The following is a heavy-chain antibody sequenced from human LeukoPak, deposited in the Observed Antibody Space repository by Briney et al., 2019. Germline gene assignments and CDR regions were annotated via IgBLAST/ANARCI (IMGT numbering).Heavy chain of an antibody. CDR1: GGSISSGDYY. Sequence: SQTLSLTCTVSGGSISSGDYYWSWIRQPPGKGLEWIGYIYYSGSTYYNPSLKSRVTISVDTSKNQFSLKLTSVTAADTAVYYCARDVGATYYMDVWGKGTTVTVSS. CDR2: IYYSGST. J-gene: IGHJ6*03. CDR3: ARDVGATYYMDV. D-gene: IGHD1-26*01. V-gene: IGHV4-30-4*08.